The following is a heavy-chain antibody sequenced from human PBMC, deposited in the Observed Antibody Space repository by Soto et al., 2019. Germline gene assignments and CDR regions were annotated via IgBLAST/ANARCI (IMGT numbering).Heavy chain of an antibody. D-gene: IGHD3-16*01. J-gene: IGHJ4*02. CDR2: ISNSGSGR. V-gene: IGHV3-23*01. Sequence: EVQLLESGGGLVQPGGSLRLSCAASGFTFSTYAMSWVRQAPGKGLEWVSAISNSGSGRYYASSVEGRFAISRDNSKSTLFLLMNSLRAEDTAVYYCAKDHWGSYSGQGTLVTVSS. CDR3: AKDHWGSY. CDR1: GFTFSTYA.